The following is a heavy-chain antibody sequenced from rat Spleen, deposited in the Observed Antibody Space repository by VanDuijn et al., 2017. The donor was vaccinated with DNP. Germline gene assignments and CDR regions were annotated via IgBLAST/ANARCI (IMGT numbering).Heavy chain of an antibody. J-gene: IGHJ2*01. D-gene: IGHD3-8*01. CDR2: ISYDGSGT. V-gene: IGHV5-7*01. Sequence: EVQLVESDGGLVQPGRSLKLSCAASGFTFSDYHMAWVRQAPTKGLEWVTTISYDGSGTYYRDSVKGRFTISRDNAKSTLYLQMDSLRSEDTATYYCTSNPHLRTAAPFDYWGQGAMVTVSS. CDR1: GFTFSDYH. CDR3: TSNPHLRTAAPFDY.